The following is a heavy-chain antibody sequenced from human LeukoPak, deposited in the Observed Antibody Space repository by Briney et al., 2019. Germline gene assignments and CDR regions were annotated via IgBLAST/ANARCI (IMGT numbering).Heavy chain of an antibody. Sequence: PGGSLGLSCAASGFTFSSYGMHWVRQAPGKGLEWVAVISHDGSNKYYADSVKGRFTISRDNSKNTLYLQMNSLRAEDTAVYYCARDHHPFTAWGQGTLVTVSS. V-gene: IGHV3-30*03. CDR2: ISHDGSNK. CDR3: ARDHHPFTA. D-gene: IGHD5-18*01. CDR1: GFTFSSYG. J-gene: IGHJ4*02.